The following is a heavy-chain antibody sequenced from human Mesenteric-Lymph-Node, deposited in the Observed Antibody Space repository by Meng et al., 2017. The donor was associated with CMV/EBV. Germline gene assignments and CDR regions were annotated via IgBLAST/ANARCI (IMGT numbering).Heavy chain of an antibody. CDR2: ISYDGSNK. D-gene: IGHD3-3*01. Sequence: GESLKISCAASGFTFSSYAMHWVRQAPGKGLEWVAVISYDGSNKYYADSVKGRFTISRDNSKNTLYLQMNSLRAEDTAVYYCAKDQVILRFLEWLLSDGMDVWGQGTTVTVSS. V-gene: IGHV3-30-3*01. J-gene: IGHJ6*02. CDR3: AKDQVILRFLEWLLSDGMDV. CDR1: GFTFSSYA.